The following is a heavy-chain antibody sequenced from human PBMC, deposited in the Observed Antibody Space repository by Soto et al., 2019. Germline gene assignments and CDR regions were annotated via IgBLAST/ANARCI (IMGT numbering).Heavy chain of an antibody. CDR3: ARERRRAVAGTGYYYYGMDV. Sequence: SETLSLTCTVSGGSISSYYWSWIRQPPGKGLEWIGYIYYSGSTNYNPSLKSRVTISVDTSKNQFYLKLSSVTAADTAVYYCARERRRAVAGTGYYYYGMDVWGQGTTVTVSS. V-gene: IGHV4-59*01. J-gene: IGHJ6*02. CDR2: IYYSGST. CDR1: GGSISSYY. D-gene: IGHD6-19*01.